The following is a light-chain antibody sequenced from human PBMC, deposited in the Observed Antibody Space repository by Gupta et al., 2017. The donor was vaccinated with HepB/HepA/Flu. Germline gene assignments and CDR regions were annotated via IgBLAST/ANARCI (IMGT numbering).Light chain of an antibody. Sequence: DIQMTQSPSTLSASVGDRVTITCRASQSISSWLAWYQQKPGKAPKLLIYKASSLESGVPSRFSGSGSWTEFTLTISSRQPDDFATYYCQQYNSYSWTFGQGTKVEIK. J-gene: IGKJ1*01. CDR2: KAS. V-gene: IGKV1-5*03. CDR3: QQYNSYSWT. CDR1: QSISSW.